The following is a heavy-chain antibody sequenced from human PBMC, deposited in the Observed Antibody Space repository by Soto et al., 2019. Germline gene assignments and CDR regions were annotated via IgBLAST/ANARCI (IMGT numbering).Heavy chain of an antibody. J-gene: IGHJ4*02. D-gene: IGHD3-9*01. CDR1: GLNLSSYG. V-gene: IGHV3-23*01. CDR3: AKDVNYDMLDGYYYY. CDR2: IVGSSGST. Sequence: WRSLRLSCAASGLNLSSYGRTCVRRAPGKGLARVSTIVGSSGSTCYVDSVKCRFKISRDNSKNTIFLQMNSLRADDTAIYFCAKDVNYDMLDGYYYYWGQGTLVT.